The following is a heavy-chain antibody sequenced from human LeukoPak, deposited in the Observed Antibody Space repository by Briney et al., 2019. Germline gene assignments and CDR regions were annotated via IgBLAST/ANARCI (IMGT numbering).Heavy chain of an antibody. J-gene: IGHJ4*02. V-gene: IGHV4-30-4*01. Sequence: PSETLSLTCTVSGGSISSGDYYWSWIRQPPGKGLEWIGYIYYSGSTYYNPSLKSRVTISVDTSKNQFSLKLSSVTAADTAVYYCARLPAGYSSPKYYFDCWGQGTLVTVSS. D-gene: IGHD6-13*01. CDR3: ARLPAGYSSPKYYFDC. CDR1: GGSISSGDYY. CDR2: IYYSGST.